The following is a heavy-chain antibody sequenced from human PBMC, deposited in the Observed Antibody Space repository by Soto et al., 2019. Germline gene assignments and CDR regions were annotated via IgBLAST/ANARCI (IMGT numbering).Heavy chain of an antibody. CDR2: INAGNGNT. V-gene: IGHV1-3*01. J-gene: IGHJ4*02. Sequence: ASVNVSCKASGYTFTSYAMHWVRQAPGQRLEWMGWINAGNGNTKYSQKFQGRVTITRDTSASTAYMELSSLRSEDTAVYYCARVEGYYDSSGYYYFDYWGQGTLVTVSS. CDR1: GYTFTSYA. D-gene: IGHD3-22*01. CDR3: ARVEGYYDSSGYYYFDY.